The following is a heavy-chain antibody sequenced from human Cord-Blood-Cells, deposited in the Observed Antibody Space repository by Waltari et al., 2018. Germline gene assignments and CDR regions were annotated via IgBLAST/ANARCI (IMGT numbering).Heavy chain of an antibody. Sequence: EVQLVWSGAEVEKRGEAMEMAGQCSGYSFTSYRFRWLREMLGKALAGMGIIYPGDTDTRYSPSFQGQVTISADKSISTAYLQWSSLKASDTGMYYCARRFSSSWYGFDPWGQGTLVTVSS. CDR1: GYSFTSYR. J-gene: IGHJ5*02. V-gene: IGHV5-51*01. CDR3: ARRFSSSWYGFDP. CDR2: IYPGDTDT. D-gene: IGHD6-13*01.